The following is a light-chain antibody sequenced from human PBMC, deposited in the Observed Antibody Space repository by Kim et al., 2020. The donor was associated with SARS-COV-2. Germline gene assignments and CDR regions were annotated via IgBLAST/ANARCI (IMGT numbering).Light chain of an antibody. Sequence: EIVMTQSPATLSVSPGERATLSCRASQSVSSNLAWYQQKPGQAPRLLIYGASIRATGIPARFSGSGSGTEFTLTISSLQSEDFAVYYCQQYNNLYTFGQGTKLEI. CDR2: GAS. CDR1: QSVSSN. V-gene: IGKV3D-15*01. J-gene: IGKJ2*01. CDR3: QQYNNLYT.